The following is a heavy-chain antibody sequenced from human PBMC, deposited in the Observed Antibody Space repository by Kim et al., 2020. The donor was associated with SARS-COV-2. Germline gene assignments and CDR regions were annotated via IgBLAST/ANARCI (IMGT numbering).Heavy chain of an antibody. D-gene: IGHD3-10*01. V-gene: IGHV5-10-1*01. CDR2: IDPSDSYT. CDR1: GYSFTSYW. Sequence: GESLKISCKGSGYSFTSYWISWVRQMPGKGLEWMGRIDPSDSYTNYSPSFQGHVTISADKSISTAYLQWSSLKASDTAMYYCARYLAAWFGELLYANLFDYWGQGTLVTVSS. CDR3: ARYLAAWFGELLYANLFDY. J-gene: IGHJ4*02.